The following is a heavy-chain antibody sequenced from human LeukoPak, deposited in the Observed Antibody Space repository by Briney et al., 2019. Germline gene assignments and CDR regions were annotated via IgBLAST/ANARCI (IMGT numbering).Heavy chain of an antibody. J-gene: IGHJ6*03. Sequence: ASETLSLTCTVSGGSISSGVYYWSWIRQHPGKGLEWIGYIYYSGSTYYNPSLKSRVTISVDTSKNQFSLKLSSVTAADTAVYYCARGRVDILTGYSTGGYYYYYMDVWGKGTTVTVSS. V-gene: IGHV4-31*03. D-gene: IGHD3-9*01. CDR1: GGSISSGVYY. CDR3: ARGRVDILTGYSTGGYYYYYMDV. CDR2: IYYSGST.